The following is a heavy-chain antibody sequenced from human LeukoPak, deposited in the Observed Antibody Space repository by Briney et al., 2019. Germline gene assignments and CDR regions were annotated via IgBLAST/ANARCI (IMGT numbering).Heavy chain of an antibody. CDR1: GDSISSGDYY. V-gene: IGHV4-61*02. J-gene: IGHJ3*02. D-gene: IGHD3-22*01. CDR3: ARGPYSYDSSGAFDI. Sequence: SETLSLTCIVSGDSISSGDYYWSWIRQPAGKGLEWIGRISSSGSTNYNPSLKSRVTISVDTSKNQFSLKLSSVTAADTAVYFCARGPYSYDSSGAFDIWGQGTMVTVSS. CDR2: ISSSGST.